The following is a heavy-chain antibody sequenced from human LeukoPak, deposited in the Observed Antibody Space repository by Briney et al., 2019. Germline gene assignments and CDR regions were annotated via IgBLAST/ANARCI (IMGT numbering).Heavy chain of an antibody. CDR2: IYYSGST. CDR1: GGSISSYY. D-gene: IGHD6-6*01. J-gene: IGHJ4*02. Sequence: SETLSLTCTVSGGSISSYYWSWIRQPPGKGLEWIGYIYYSGSTNYNPSLKSRVTISVDTPKDQFSLKLSSVTAADTAVYYCARGLYGSSPFDYWGQGTLVTVSS. V-gene: IGHV4-59*01. CDR3: ARGLYGSSPFDY.